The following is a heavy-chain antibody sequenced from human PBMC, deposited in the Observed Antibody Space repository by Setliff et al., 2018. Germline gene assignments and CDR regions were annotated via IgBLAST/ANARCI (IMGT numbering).Heavy chain of an antibody. V-gene: IGHV4-61*09. CDR2: FYTSGNT. Sequence: NPSETLSLTCTVSGDSISSGYYYWTWVRQSAGKGLEWIGHFYTSGNTNHNPSLKSRVTISVDTSKNQFSLKLSSVTAADTATYYCARGGPTLTISRVLVVSSFDPWGQGSRVTVSS. CDR1: GDSISSGYYY. CDR3: ARGGPTLTISRVLVVSSFDP. D-gene: IGHD3-3*01. J-gene: IGHJ5*02.